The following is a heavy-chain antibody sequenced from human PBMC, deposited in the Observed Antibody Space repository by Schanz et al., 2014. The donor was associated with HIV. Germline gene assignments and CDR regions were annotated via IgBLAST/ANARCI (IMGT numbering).Heavy chain of an antibody. CDR2: IIPIFGTA. D-gene: IGHD3-3*02. V-gene: IGHV1-69*13. J-gene: IGHJ6*02. CDR3: ARAAFSSEYYYGMDV. CDR1: GGTFSIYA. Sequence: QVQLVQSGSEVGKPGASVKVSCKASGGTFSIYAISWVQQAPGQGLEWMGGIIPIFGTANYAQKFQGRVTIIADESTSTAYMELSSLRSADTAVYFCARAAFSSEYYYGMDVWGQGTTVTVSS.